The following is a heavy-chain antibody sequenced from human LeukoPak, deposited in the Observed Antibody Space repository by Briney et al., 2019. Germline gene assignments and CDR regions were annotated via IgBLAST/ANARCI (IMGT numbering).Heavy chain of an antibody. CDR1: GFTFSNYA. V-gene: IGHV3-23*01. CDR3: AKDLAGSGSYSFFH. Sequence: GGSLRLSCAASGFTFSNYAMNWVRQAPGRGLEWVSAISGSGGSTYYADSVKGRFTISRDNSKNTLYLQMNRLRAQGTAVYYCAKDLAGSGSYSFFHWGQGTLVTVSS. CDR2: ISGSGGST. D-gene: IGHD1-26*01. J-gene: IGHJ4*02.